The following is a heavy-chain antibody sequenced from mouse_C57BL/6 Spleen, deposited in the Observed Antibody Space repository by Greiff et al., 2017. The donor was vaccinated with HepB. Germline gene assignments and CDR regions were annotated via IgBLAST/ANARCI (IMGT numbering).Heavy chain of an antibody. J-gene: IGHJ2*01. V-gene: IGHV3-4*01. Sequence: FHLNYSLPSLFNPSHTFSLTCTVTVYSITNGNHWWNWILPFSLIKLEWIGYISSSGSTDSNPSLKSRIPITRDTSKNQLFLQLNSVTTEDIATYYCARDYYGSSYPYYFDYWGQGTTLTVSS. CDR2: ISSSGST. CDR3: ARDYYGSSYPYYFDY. CDR1: VYSITNGNHW. D-gene: IGHD1-1*01.